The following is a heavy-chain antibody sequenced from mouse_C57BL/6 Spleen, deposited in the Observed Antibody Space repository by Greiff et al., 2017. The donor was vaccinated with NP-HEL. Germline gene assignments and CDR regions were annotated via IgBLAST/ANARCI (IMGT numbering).Heavy chain of an antibody. CDR2: IRSKSNNYAT. D-gene: IGHD2-3*01. CDR1: GFSFNTYA. CDR3: VRGGLLFDY. Sequence: DVKLVESGGGLVQPKGSLKLSCAASGFSFNTYAMNWVRQAPGKGLEWVARIRSKSNNYATYYADSVKDRFTISRDDSESMLYLQMNNLKTEDTAMYYCVRGGLLFDYWGQGTTLTVSS. J-gene: IGHJ2*01. V-gene: IGHV10-1*01.